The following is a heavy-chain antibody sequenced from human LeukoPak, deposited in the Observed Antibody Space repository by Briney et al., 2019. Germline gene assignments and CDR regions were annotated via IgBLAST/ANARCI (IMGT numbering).Heavy chain of an antibody. J-gene: IGHJ3*01. D-gene: IGHD2-2*01. V-gene: IGHV3-15*01. CDR3: VRDQYCASSSYPGAFDL. Sequence: GGSLRLSCAASGFSINYDWMSWVRQAPGKGLEWVGRIKSKTDGGTTEYAAPVKGRFTISRDDSRNTLYLQMSSLKSEDTAVYYRVRDQYCASSSYPGAFDLWGQGTVVSVSS. CDR1: GFSINYDW. CDR2: IKSKTDGGTT.